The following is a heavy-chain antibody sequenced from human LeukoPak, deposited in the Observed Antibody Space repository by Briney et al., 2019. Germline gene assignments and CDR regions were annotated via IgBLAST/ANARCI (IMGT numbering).Heavy chain of an antibody. V-gene: IGHV1-69*06. J-gene: IGHJ3*02. CDR3: ARPRQQLVEGEAFDI. CDR1: GGTFSSYA. D-gene: IGHD6-13*01. CDR2: IIPIFGTA. Sequence: GSSVKVSCKASGGTFSSYAISWVRQAPGQGLEWMGGIIPIFGTANYAQKFQGRVTITADKSTSTAYMELSSLRSEDTAVYYCARPRQQLVEGEAFDIWGQGTMVTVSS.